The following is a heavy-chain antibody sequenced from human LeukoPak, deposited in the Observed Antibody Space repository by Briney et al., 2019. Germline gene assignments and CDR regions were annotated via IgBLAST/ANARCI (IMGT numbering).Heavy chain of an antibody. J-gene: IGHJ4*02. Sequence: SETLSLTCTVPGGSISSSSYYWGWIRQPPGKGLEWIGSIYSSGRTYYTPSLKSRVTISIDTSTNQVSMKLSSVTAADTAVYYCARHGVTSSGYYWDWGQGTLVTVTS. CDR3: ARHGVTSSGYYWD. D-gene: IGHD3-3*01. CDR2: IYSSGRT. CDR1: GGSISSSSYY. V-gene: IGHV4-39*01.